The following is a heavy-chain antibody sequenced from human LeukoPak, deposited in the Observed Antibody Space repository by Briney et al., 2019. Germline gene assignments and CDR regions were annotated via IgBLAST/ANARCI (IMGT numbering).Heavy chain of an antibody. CDR3: ARGHAVDY. J-gene: IGHJ4*02. CDR2: ISGYNAKT. Sequence: ASVKVSFKASGYTFTSYGISWVRQAPGLGLEWMGWISGYNAKTNYAQKVQGRVSITTDTSTSTAYMELRSLRSDDTAVYYCARGHAVDYWGQGTLVTVSS. V-gene: IGHV1-18*01. CDR1: GYTFTSYG.